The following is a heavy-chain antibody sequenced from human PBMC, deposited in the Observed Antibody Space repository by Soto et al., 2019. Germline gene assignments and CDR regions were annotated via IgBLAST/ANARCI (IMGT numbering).Heavy chain of an antibody. J-gene: IGHJ6*02. Sequence: GESLKISCKGSGYSFTSYWIGWVRQMPGKGLEWMGRIDPSDSYTNYSPSFQGHVTISADKSISTAYLQWSSLKASDTAMYYCARGKWELLPRYYYYGMDVWGQGTTVTVSS. CDR3: ARGKWELLPRYYYYGMDV. D-gene: IGHD1-26*01. CDR1: GYSFTSYW. V-gene: IGHV5-10-1*01. CDR2: IDPSDSYT.